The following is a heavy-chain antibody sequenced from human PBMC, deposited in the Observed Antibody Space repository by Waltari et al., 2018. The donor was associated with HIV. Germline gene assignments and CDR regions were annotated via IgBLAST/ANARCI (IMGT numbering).Heavy chain of an antibody. J-gene: IGHJ4*02. Sequence: QVQLVESGGGVVQPGDVLRLSASPSRPTFGRHGMPWVRQAAGKGLEWLYAISYDGMKKYYGDSLRGRLTISRDNSKKTLYLQMNTLRPEDTAIYFCARDSSQVHWFGESLALWGQGTLVVVSS. CDR1: RPTFGRHG. CDR3: ARDSSQVHWFGESLAL. D-gene: IGHD3-10*01. V-gene: IGHV3-30*03. CDR2: ISYDGMKK.